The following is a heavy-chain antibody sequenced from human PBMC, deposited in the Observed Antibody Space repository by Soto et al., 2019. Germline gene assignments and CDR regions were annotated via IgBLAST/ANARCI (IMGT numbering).Heavy chain of an antibody. CDR1: GFTFSSYS. Sequence: EVQLVESGGGLVQPGGSLRLSCAASGFTFSSYSMNWVRQAPGKGLEWVSYIRSSSSMIYYADSVKGRFTISRDNATNSLYLQMNSLRAEDTAVYYCARDSLLWFGELVAFDIWGQGTMVTVSS. V-gene: IGHV3-48*01. D-gene: IGHD3-10*01. CDR2: IRSSSSMI. CDR3: ARDSLLWFGELVAFDI. J-gene: IGHJ3*02.